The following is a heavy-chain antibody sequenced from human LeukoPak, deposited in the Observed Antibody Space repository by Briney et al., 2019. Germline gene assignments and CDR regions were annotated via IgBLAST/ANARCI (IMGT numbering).Heavy chain of an antibody. J-gene: IGHJ3*02. V-gene: IGHV3-74*01. CDR3: AREDTATSYDAFDI. D-gene: IGHD5-18*01. Sequence: PGGSLRLSCAASGFTFSNYWMHWVRQAPGKGLVWVARMKSVEGTISYADSVKGRFTISRDNAKHTLYPQMNSLRAGDTAVLYCAREDTATSYDAFDIWGQGTMVTVSS. CDR2: MKSVEGTI. CDR1: GFTFSNYW.